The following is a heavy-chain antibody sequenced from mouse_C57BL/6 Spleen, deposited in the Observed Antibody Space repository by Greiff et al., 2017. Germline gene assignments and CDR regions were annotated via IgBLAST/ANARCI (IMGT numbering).Heavy chain of an antibody. CDR1: GYTFTDYN. CDR3: ASCSNSYYYAWDY. D-gene: IGHD2-5*01. J-gene: IGHJ4*01. Sequence: EVQLQQSGPELVKPGASVKMSCKASGYTFTDYNMHWVKQSHGKSLEWIGYINPNNGGTSYNQKFKGKATLTVNKSSSTAYMELRSLTSEDSAVYYCASCSNSYYYAWDYWGQGTSVTVSS. V-gene: IGHV1-22*01. CDR2: INPNNGGT.